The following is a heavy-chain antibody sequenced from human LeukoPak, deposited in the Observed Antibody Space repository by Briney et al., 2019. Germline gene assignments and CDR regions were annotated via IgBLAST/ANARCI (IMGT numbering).Heavy chain of an antibody. J-gene: IGHJ4*02. CDR3: ARGSESPLYYFDY. V-gene: IGHV4-34*01. CDR2: INHSGST. Sequence: PSETLSLTCTVSGGSISSYYWSWIRQPPGKGLEWIGEINHSGSTNYNPSLKSRVTISVDTSKYQFSLKLSSVTAADTAVYYCARGSESPLYYFDYWGQGTLVTVSS. D-gene: IGHD3-10*01. CDR1: GGSISSYY.